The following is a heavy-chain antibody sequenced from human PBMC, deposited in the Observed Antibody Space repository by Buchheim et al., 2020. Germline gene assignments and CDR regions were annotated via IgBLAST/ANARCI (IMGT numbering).Heavy chain of an antibody. Sequence: EVQLVKSGGDLVQPGGSLRLSCAASGFTFSTYAMSWVRQAPGKGLEWVSTISSSGGSTFYADSVKGRFTISRDNSKTTLYLQIKSLRAEDTAVFYCAKRLGIEAGEGYDMDVWGQGTT. V-gene: IGHV3-23*04. CDR1: GFTFSTYA. J-gene: IGHJ6*02. CDR3: AKRLGIEAGEGYDMDV. D-gene: IGHD6-19*01. CDR2: ISSSGGST.